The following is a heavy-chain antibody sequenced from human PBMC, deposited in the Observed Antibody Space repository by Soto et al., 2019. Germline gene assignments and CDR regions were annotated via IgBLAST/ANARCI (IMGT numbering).Heavy chain of an antibody. D-gene: IGHD6-19*01. Sequence: QVTLKESGPVLVKPTETLTLTCTVSGFSLSNSRTGGSWIRQPPGKALEGLAHIFSNVEKSYSTSLKSRLTIFRETSKRQVVLTTTKLDPVDTATSYCARIVWVKEWLVEGWFAPWGQRTLVTVSS. CDR2: IFSNVEK. J-gene: IGHJ5*02. V-gene: IGHV2-26*01. CDR1: GFSLSNSRTG. CDR3: ARIVWVKEWLVEGWFAP.